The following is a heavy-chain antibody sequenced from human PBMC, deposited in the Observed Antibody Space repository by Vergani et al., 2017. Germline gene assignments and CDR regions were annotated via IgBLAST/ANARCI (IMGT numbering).Heavy chain of an antibody. Sequence: EVQLLESGGGLVQPGGSLRLSCAASGFTFSSYAMSWVRQAPGKGLEWVSAISGSGGSTYYADSVKGRFTISRDNSKNTLYLQMNSLRAEDTAVYYCAKEELEGYMATTPGAPGGDYWGQGTLVTVSS. CDR3: AKEELEGYMATTPGAPGGDY. D-gene: IGHD3-3*01. CDR2: ISGSGGST. J-gene: IGHJ4*02. V-gene: IGHV3-23*01. CDR1: GFTFSSYA.